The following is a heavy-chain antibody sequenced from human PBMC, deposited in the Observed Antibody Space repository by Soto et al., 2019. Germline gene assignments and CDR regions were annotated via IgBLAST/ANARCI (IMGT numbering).Heavy chain of an antibody. D-gene: IGHD6-13*01. CDR3: VNSSRSWYGVAEYFQH. V-gene: IGHV3-64D*06. CDR2: ISSNGGST. Sequence: GGSLRLSCSASGFTFSSYAMHWVSQAPGKGLEYVSAISSNGGSTYYADSVKGRFTISRDNSKNTLYLQMSSLRAEDTAVYYCVNSSRSWYGVAEYFQHWGKGTLVTVSS. J-gene: IGHJ1*01. CDR1: GFTFSSYA.